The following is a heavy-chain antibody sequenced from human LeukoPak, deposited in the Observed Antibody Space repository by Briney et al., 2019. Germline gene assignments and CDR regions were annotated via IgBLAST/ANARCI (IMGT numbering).Heavy chain of an antibody. Sequence: QTGGSLRLSCAASGFMFNNYAMAWVRQAPGKGLEWVSSISGSDGRTYYADSVKGRFTISRDNSKNTLFLQISSLRVEDTAVYYCVKEGGSSSFGGFGYWGQGTLLTVSS. CDR2: ISGSDGRT. J-gene: IGHJ4*02. CDR3: VKEGGSSSFGGFGY. D-gene: IGHD6-6*01. V-gene: IGHV3-23*01. CDR1: GFMFNNYA.